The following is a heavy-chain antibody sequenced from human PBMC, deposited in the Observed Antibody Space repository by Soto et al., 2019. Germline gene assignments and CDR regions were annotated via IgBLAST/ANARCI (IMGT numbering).Heavy chain of an antibody. CDR2: ISGSGGST. J-gene: IGHJ6*03. CDR3: AKGERDSGYDIYYYYYYMDV. V-gene: IGHV3-23*01. CDR1: GYTFNSYA. Sequence: GGSLRLSCAASGYTFNSYAMSWVRQAPGKGLEWVSAISGSGGSTYYADSVKGRFTISRDNSKNTLYLQMNSLRAEDTAVYYCAKGERDSGYDIYYYYYYMDVWGKGTTVTVSS. D-gene: IGHD5-12*01.